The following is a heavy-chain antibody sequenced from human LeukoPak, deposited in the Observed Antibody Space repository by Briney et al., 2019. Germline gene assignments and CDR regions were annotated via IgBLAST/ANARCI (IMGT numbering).Heavy chain of an antibody. CDR2: INPNSGGT. J-gene: IGHJ3*02. D-gene: IGHD4-17*01. CDR1: GYTFTGYY. Sequence: ASVKVSCKASGYTFTGYYMHWVRHAPGQGLEWMGLINPNSGGTNYAQKFQCRVTMTRDTSISTAYMELSRLRSDDTAVYYCARWTTVKNAFDIWGQGTMVTVSS. CDR3: ARWTTVKNAFDI. V-gene: IGHV1-2*02.